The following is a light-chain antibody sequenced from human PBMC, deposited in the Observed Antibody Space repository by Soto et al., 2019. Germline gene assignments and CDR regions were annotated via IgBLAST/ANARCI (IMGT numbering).Light chain of an antibody. CDR1: QSVNAN. V-gene: IGKV3-15*01. CDR2: GAS. CDR3: QQYNTWLWT. Sequence: EVVMTQSPATLSVSPGERATLSCRASQSVNANLAWYQQKPGQAPRLLIHGASNRATGIPARFSGSGFGTEFILTISSLQSEDFAVYYCQQYNTWLWTCGQGTKVAI. J-gene: IGKJ1*01.